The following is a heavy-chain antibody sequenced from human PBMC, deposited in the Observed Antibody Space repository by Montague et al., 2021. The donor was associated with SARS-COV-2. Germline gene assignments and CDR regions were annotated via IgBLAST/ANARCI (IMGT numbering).Heavy chain of an antibody. CDR2: IYSSGST. D-gene: IGHD4-17*01. Sequence: TLSLTCTVSGGSIRSGCYYWSWIRQPAGKGLDWIGRIYSSGSTNYNPSLKSRVTMSVDTSKNQFSLKVSSVTAADTAVYYCARDYGDYSYYYGLDVWGQGTTVTVSS. CDR1: GGSIRSGCYY. J-gene: IGHJ6*02. V-gene: IGHV4-61*02. CDR3: ARDYGDYSYYYGLDV.